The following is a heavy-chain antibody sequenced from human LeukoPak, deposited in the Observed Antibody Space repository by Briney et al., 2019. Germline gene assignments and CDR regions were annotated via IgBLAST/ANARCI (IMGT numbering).Heavy chain of an antibody. V-gene: IGHV4-39*01. J-gene: IGHJ4*02. CDR3: ARLYGGKPGGY. CDR2: IYYSGST. Sequence: PSDTLPLTCTVSGGSISSSSYYWGWIRHPPGKGLEWIGSIYYSGSTYYNPSLKSRVTISVDTSKNQFSLKLSSVTAADTAMYYCARLYGGKPGGYWGQGTLVTVSS. CDR1: GGSISSSSYY. D-gene: IGHD4-23*01.